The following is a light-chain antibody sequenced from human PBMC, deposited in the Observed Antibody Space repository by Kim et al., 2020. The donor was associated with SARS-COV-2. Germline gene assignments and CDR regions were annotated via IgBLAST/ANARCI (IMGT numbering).Light chain of an antibody. CDR1: ALPKKF. J-gene: IGLJ3*02. CDR3: QSADSSDTFWV. CDR2: KDT. Sequence: PGQTARITCSGDALPKKFAYWFQQKPGQAPVLVISKDTEGPSGIPERFSGSTSGTTVTLTISGVQAEDEADYYCQSADSSDTFWVFGGGTKVTVL. V-gene: IGLV3-25*03.